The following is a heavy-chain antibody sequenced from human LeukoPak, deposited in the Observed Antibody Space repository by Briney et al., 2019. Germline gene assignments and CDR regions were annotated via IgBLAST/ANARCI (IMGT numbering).Heavy chain of an antibody. CDR2: ISACNGNT. CDR3: VRGGYCSGGSCYQARSFDY. V-gene: IGHV1-18*01. D-gene: IGHD2-15*01. J-gene: IGHJ4*02. Sequence: GASVKVSCKASGYTFTSYGISWVRQAPGQGLEWMGWISACNGNTNYAQKLQGRVTMTTDTSTSTAYMELRSLRSDDTAVYYGVRGGYCSGGSCYQARSFDYWGQGTLVTVSS. CDR1: GYTFTSYG.